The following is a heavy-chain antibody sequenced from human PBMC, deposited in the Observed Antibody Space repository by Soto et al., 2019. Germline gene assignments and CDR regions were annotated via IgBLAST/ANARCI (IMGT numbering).Heavy chain of an antibody. CDR3: ARVIRGTYLRTFDI. J-gene: IGHJ3*02. CDR2: FDREDGEA. CDR1: GYSLTELS. Sequence: ASVKVSCKVSGYSLTELSIHWVRQTPGKGLEWLGSFDREDGEAIYAQKFQGRVTMTEDTPTDTGYMELSSLTSDDTAMYYCARVIRGTYLRTFDIWGQGTMVTVSS. D-gene: IGHD3-10*01. V-gene: IGHV1-24*01.